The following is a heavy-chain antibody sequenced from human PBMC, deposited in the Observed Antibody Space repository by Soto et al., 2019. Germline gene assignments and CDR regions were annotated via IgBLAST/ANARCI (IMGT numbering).Heavy chain of an antibody. V-gene: IGHV1-69*01. CDR2: FIPLFGTA. CDR1: GAIFSSYA. Sequence: QVQLVQSGAEVKKPGSSVTVSCKASGAIFSSYAFTWVRQAPGQGLEWMGGFIPLFGTAKYEQKFQGRVTITADESTTTVNMELSSLRSEDTAVYYCASIFCTNVVCYPSPLDSLGQGTLVTVSS. J-gene: IGHJ4*02. CDR3: ASIFCTNVVCYPSPLDS. D-gene: IGHD2-8*01.